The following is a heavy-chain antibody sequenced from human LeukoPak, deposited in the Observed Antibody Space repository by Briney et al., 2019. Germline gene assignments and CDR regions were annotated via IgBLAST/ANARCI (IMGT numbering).Heavy chain of an antibody. CDR3: VLEGSHTHFDY. CDR2: INHSGST. J-gene: IGHJ4*02. D-gene: IGHD2-2*02. Sequence: SETLSLPCAVYGGPFSGYYGSWIRQPPGKGLEWVGEINHSGSTNYNPSLKSRVTISVDTSKNQFSLKLRSVTAADTAVYYCVLEGSHTHFDYWGQGTLVTVSS. V-gene: IGHV4-34*01. CDR1: GGPFSGYY.